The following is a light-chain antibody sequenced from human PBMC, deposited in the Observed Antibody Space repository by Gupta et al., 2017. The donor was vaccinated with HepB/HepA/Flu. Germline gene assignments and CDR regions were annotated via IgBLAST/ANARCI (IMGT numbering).Light chain of an antibody. CDR3: QQYGNSPPNT. CDR1: QSVSSSY. V-gene: IGKV3-20*01. CDR2: GAS. Sequence: EILLTQSPCPLSLSPGQRATLSCRASQSVSSSYLAWYQQKPGQAPRLLIYGASSRATGIPDRFSGSGSGADFTLTISRLEPEDFAVYYCQQYGNSPPNTFGQGTRLEIK. J-gene: IGKJ5*01.